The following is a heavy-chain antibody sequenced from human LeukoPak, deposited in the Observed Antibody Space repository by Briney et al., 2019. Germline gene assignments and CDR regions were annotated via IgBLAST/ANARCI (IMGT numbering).Heavy chain of an antibody. V-gene: IGHV5-51*01. J-gene: IGHJ5*02. Sequence: GESLKISCEGSGYLFPTNWIGWVRQMPGKGLEWMGIIYPGDSETRYSPPFQGQVTISADKSISTTYLQWSSLKASDTAMYYCARGRAAYCGGVYCYGFDLWGQGTLVTVSS. CDR3: ARGRAAYCGGVYCYGFDL. D-gene: IGHD2-21*01. CDR1: GYLFPTNW. CDR2: IYPGDSET.